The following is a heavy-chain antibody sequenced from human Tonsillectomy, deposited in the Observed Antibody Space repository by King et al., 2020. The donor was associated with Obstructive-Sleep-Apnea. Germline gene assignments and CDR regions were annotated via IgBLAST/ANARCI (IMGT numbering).Heavy chain of an antibody. Sequence: VQLVESGGGVVQPGRSLRLSCAASGFTFNSFGMDSVRQAPGKGLEWVAFIWYDGSNKYYADSVKGRFTISRDNSKNTLYLQMNSLRAEDTAVYYCARDSPLRTGNYYGMDVWGQGTTVTVSS. CDR2: IWYDGSNK. CDR3: ARDSPLRTGNYYGMDV. CDR1: GFTFNSFG. V-gene: IGHV3-33*01. J-gene: IGHJ6*02. D-gene: IGHD3/OR15-3a*01.